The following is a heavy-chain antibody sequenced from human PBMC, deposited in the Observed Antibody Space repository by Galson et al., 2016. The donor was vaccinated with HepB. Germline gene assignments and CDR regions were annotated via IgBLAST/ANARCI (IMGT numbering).Heavy chain of an antibody. J-gene: IGHJ4*02. V-gene: IGHV3-21*01. CDR1: GFTFSSYY. Sequence: SLRLPCAASGFTFSSYYMNWVRQAPGKGLEWVSSISISSAYISYADSVKGRFTISRDNAKNSLYLQMNSLRAEDTAVYYCAREVRYSGYDFPDYWGQGTLVTVS. CDR2: ISISSAYI. D-gene: IGHD5-12*01. CDR3: AREVRYSGYDFPDY.